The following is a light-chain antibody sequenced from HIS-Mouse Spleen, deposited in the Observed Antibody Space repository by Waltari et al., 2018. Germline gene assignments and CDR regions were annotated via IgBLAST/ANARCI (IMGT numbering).Light chain of an antibody. CDR3: QVWDSSTAWV. Sequence: SYELTQPLSVSVALGQTARINCGGNNIGSKNLHWYQQKPGQAPVLVIYRDSNRPSGIPERFSGSNSGNTATLTISRAQAGDEADYYCQVWDSSTAWVFGGGTKLTVL. CDR2: RDS. V-gene: IGLV3-9*01. CDR1: NIGSKN. J-gene: IGLJ3*02.